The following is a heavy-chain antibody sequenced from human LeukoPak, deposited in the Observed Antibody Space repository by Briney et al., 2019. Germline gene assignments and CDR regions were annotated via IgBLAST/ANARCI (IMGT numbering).Heavy chain of an antibody. V-gene: IGHV4-59*01. D-gene: IGHD4-11*01. CDR2: IYYSGST. CDR3: ARVYSNYVWVDY. CDR1: GGSISSYY. Sequence: PSETLSLTCTVSGGSISSYYWSWIRQPPGKGLEWIGYIYYSGSTNYNPSLKSRVTISVDTSKNQFSLKLSSVTAADTAVYYCARVYSNYVWVDYWGQGTLVTVSS. J-gene: IGHJ4*02.